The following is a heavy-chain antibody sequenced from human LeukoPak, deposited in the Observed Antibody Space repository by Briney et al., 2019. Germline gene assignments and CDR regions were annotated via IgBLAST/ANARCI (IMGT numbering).Heavy chain of an antibody. J-gene: IGHJ3*02. CDR3: ASVDAMVRGVIVAFDI. CDR2: ISGSGGST. Sequence: PGGSLRLSCAASGFTFSNYAMSWVRQAPGKGLEWVSTISGSGGSTYYADSVKGRFTISRDNSKHTLYLQMNSLRAEDTAVYYCASVDAMVRGVIVAFDIWGQGTMVTVSS. D-gene: IGHD3-10*01. V-gene: IGHV3-23*01. CDR1: GFTFSNYA.